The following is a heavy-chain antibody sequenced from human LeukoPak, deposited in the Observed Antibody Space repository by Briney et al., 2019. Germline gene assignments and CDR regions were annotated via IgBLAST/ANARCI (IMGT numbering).Heavy chain of an antibody. Sequence: GGSLRLSCAASGFTFSTYGMHWVRQSPGKGLEWVAVISYDGRNKYYADSVKGRFTISRDNSKNALYLQMNSLRAEDTAVYYCARGQHRVAYSDDAFDFWGQGTMVTVSS. CDR1: GFTFSTYG. J-gene: IGHJ3*01. CDR3: ARGQHRVAYSDDAFDF. V-gene: IGHV3-30*03. D-gene: IGHD2-15*01. CDR2: ISYDGRNK.